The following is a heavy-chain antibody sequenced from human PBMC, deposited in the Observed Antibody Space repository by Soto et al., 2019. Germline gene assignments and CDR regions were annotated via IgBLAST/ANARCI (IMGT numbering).Heavy chain of an antibody. CDR3: ARDLYEIAPHDFWSRYYYPYGMGV. D-gene: IGHD3-3*01. Sequence: ALRVSGVDPVFTCISYSMNWVREGPGKGLEGMAGIWYDGSNKYYADSVKGRFTISRDNSKNTLYLQMTSLKAEDTTVYYCARDLYEIAPHDFWSRYYYPYGMGVWRPVPTFRVS. V-gene: IGHV3-33*01. CDR2: IWYDGSNK. J-gene: IGHJ6*02. CDR1: VFTCISYS.